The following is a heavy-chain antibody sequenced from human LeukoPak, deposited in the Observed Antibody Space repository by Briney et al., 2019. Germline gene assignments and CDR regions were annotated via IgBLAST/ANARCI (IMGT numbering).Heavy chain of an antibody. J-gene: IGHJ6*03. CDR3: ARDYYDFWSGYYTTAGYYYYMDV. Sequence: PSETLSLTCTVSGGSISSSSYYWGWIRQPPGKGLEWIGSIYYSGSTYYNPSLKSRVTISVDTSKNQFSLKLSSVTAADTAVYYCARDYYDFWSGYYTTAGYYYYMDVWGKGTTVTVSS. CDR2: IYYSGST. V-gene: IGHV4-39*07. D-gene: IGHD3-3*01. CDR1: GGSISSSSYY.